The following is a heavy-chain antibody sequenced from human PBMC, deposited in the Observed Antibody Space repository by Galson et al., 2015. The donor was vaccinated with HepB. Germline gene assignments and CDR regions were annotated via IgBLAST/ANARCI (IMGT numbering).Heavy chain of an antibody. CDR3: ARDYGPKGGTPGGAFDI. Sequence: LSLTCTVSGGSISSYYWSWIRQPPGKGLEWIGYIYYSGSTNYNPSLKSRVTISVDTSKNQFSLKLSSVTAADTAVYYCARDYGPKGGTPGGAFDIWGQGTMVTVSS. D-gene: IGHD3-16*01. CDR1: GGSISSYY. V-gene: IGHV4-59*01. J-gene: IGHJ3*02. CDR2: IYYSGST.